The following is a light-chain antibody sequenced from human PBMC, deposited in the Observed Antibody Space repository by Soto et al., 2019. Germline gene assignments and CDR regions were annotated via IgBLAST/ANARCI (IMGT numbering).Light chain of an antibody. J-gene: IGLJ1*01. Sequence: QSVLTQPPSASGTPGQRVTISCSGSSSNIGSNYVYWYQQLPGTAPKLLIYRNNQRPSGVPDRCSGSKSGTSASLAISGLRSEDEADYYCAAWDDSRPYVFGTGTKLTVL. V-gene: IGLV1-47*01. CDR3: AAWDDSRPYV. CDR1: SSNIGSNY. CDR2: RNN.